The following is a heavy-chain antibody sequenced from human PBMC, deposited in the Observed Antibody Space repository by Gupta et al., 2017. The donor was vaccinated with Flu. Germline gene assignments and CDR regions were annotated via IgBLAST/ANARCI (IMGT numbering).Heavy chain of an antibody. D-gene: IGHD6-19*01. CDR1: YA. J-gene: IGHJ4*02. CDR2: LSSSSRAR. V-gene: IGHV3-48*01. CDR3: ARDQSVGSRWFRHFDY. Sequence: YAMNWVRQAPGKGLEWVSYLSSSSRARDYADSVKGRFTISRDNAKNSLYLQIDSLTVEDTGVYYCARDQSVGSRWFRHFDYWGQGTLVVVSS.